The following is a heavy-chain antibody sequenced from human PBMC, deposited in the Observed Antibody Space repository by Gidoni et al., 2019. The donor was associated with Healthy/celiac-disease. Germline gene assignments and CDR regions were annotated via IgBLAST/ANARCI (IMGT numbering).Heavy chain of an antibody. D-gene: IGHD7-27*01. CDR1: GGTFSSYA. CDR2: IIPIFGTA. V-gene: IGHV1-69*01. CDR3: ASVQKPERGGRTGVLNYYYYGMDV. Sequence: QVQLVQSGAEVKKPGSSVKVSCKASGGTFSSYAISWFRQAPGQGLEWMGGIIPIFGTANYAQKFQGRVTITADESTSTAYMELSSLRSEDTAVYYCASVQKPERGGRTGVLNYYYYGMDVWGQGTTVTVSS. J-gene: IGHJ6*02.